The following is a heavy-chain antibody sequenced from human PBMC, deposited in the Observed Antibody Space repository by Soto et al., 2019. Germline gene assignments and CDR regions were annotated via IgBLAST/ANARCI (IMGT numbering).Heavy chain of an antibody. V-gene: IGHV3-23*01. D-gene: IGHD1-26*01. CDR2: ITGRGDST. J-gene: IGHJ5*02. CDR3: AKDLYVQPPSGWFDP. CDR1: GFPFSDHA. Sequence: EVQLLESGGGLVQPGGSLRLSCAASGFPFSDHAMHWVRQTPGKGLEWVSAITGRGDSTYYADSVKGRFTISRDNSKSTLYLQVVSLRAEDTAVYYCAKDLYVQPPSGWFDPWGQGTVVTVSS.